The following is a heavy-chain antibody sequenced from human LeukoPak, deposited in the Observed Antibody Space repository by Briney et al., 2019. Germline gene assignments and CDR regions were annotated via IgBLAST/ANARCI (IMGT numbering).Heavy chain of an antibody. CDR2: ISGSGGGT. CDR1: GFTFSRYA. V-gene: IGHV3-23*01. CDR3: AQPIGKRVFDY. D-gene: IGHD2-21*01. J-gene: IGHJ4*02. Sequence: GGALKLPCAASGFTFSRYAMSWVRQAPGKGLEWVSAISGSGGGTYYADSVKGRFTISRDNSKNTLYLQMNSLRAGDAAVYYCAQPIGKRVFDYWGQGHLVTVSS.